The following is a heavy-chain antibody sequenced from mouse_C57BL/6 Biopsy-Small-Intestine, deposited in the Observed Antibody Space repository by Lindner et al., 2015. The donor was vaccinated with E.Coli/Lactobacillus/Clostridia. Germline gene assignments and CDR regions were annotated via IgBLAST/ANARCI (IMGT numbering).Heavy chain of an antibody. J-gene: IGHJ2*01. CDR1: GYTFTNYW. Sequence: VQLQESGAELVRPGTSVKMSCKASGYTFTNYWIGWAKQRPGHGLEWIGDIYPGGGYTNYNKKFKGKATLTADKSSSTAYMQFSSLTSEDSAIYYCARGGDYFDYWGQGTTLTVSS. CDR2: IYPGGGYT. CDR3: ARGGDYFDY. V-gene: IGHV1-63*01.